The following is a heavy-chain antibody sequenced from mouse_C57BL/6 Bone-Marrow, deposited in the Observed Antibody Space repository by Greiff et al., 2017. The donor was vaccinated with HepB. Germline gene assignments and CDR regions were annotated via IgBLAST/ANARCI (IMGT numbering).Heavy chain of an antibody. Sequence: DVQLVESGPELVKPGASVKISCKASGYSFTGYYMNWVKQSPEKSLEWIGEINPSTGGTTYNQKFKAKATLTVDKSSSTAYMQLKSLTSEDSAVYYCARAGFDYWGQGTTLTVSS. V-gene: IGHV1-42*01. J-gene: IGHJ2*01. CDR3: ARAGFDY. CDR1: GYSFTGYY. CDR2: INPSTGGT.